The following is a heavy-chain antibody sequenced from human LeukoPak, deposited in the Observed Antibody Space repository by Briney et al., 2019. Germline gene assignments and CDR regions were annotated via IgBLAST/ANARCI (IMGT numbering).Heavy chain of an antibody. J-gene: IGHJ4*02. CDR1: GFPFTGYY. V-gene: IGHV1-2*02. CDR2: INPNSGGT. CDR3: ARDWQYYDNIWGSYRHFHY. Sequence: GASVKVSCKASGFPFTGYYMHWVRQAPGLGLEWMGWINPNSGGTNYAQKLQGRVTMTRDTSSSTAYMELSSLRSDDTAVYYCARDWQYYDNIWGSYRHFHYWGQGTLVTVSS. D-gene: IGHD3-16*02.